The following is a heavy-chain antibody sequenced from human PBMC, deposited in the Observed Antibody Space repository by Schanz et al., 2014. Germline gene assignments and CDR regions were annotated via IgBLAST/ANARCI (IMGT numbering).Heavy chain of an antibody. CDR3: ARGGGPEDVFDI. CDR1: GYTFTSYG. Sequence: QVQLVQSWAEVKGPGASVKVSCKASGYTFTSYGISWVRQAPGQGLEWMGWINGYNGHTLYAQKLQGRVTMTADTSTSTAYMDLRSLRSDDTAVYYCARGGGPEDVFDIWGQGTILTVSS. J-gene: IGHJ3*02. D-gene: IGHD5-12*01. CDR2: INGYNGHT. V-gene: IGHV1-18*01.